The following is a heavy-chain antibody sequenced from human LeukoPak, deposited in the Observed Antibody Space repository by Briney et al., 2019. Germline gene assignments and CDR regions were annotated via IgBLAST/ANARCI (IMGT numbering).Heavy chain of an antibody. CDR2: INWNGGST. J-gene: IGHJ4*02. Sequence: PGGSLRLSCAASGFTFDDYGMSWVRQAPGKGLEWVSGINWNGGSTGYADSVKGRFTISRDNAKNSLYLQMNSLRAEDTAVYYCARQWGIAAAGHFDYWGQGTLVTVSS. CDR1: GFTFDDYG. D-gene: IGHD6-13*01. V-gene: IGHV3-20*04. CDR3: ARQWGIAAAGHFDY.